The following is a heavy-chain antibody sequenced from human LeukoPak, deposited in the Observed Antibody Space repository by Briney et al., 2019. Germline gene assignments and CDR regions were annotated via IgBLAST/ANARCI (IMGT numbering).Heavy chain of an antibody. J-gene: IGHJ4*02. CDR2: IRYDGSNK. CDR1: GFTFTSYG. V-gene: IGHV3-30*02. CDR3: AKVRGSSSWGLFDY. Sequence: GGTLRLSCAASGFTFTSYGMYWVRKAPAQGLELAAFIRYDGSNKYYADSVKGRFTISRDNSKNTLYLQMNSLRAEDTAVYYCAKVRGSSSWGLFDYWGQGTLVTVSS. D-gene: IGHD6-13*01.